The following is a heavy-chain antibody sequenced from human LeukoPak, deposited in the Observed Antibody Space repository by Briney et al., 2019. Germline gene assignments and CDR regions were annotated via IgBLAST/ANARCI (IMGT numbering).Heavy chain of an antibody. Sequence: SETLSLTCSVSGGSFSSGGHYWSWIRQHPGKGLEWLGYIYNTGNTYYNPSLKSRITISIDTSKNQFSLKLSSVAAADTAVYYCAREGAVAGTSGFDYWGQGTLVTVSS. CDR1: GGSFSSGGHY. CDR3: AREGAVAGTSGFDY. V-gene: IGHV4-31*02. J-gene: IGHJ4*02. D-gene: IGHD6-19*01. CDR2: IYNTGNT.